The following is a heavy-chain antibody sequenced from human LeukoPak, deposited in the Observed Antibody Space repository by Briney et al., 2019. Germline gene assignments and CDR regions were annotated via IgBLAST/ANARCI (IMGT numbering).Heavy chain of an antibody. D-gene: IGHD4-11*01. J-gene: IGHJ4*02. Sequence: SQTLSLTCAISGDTVSSNNAVWNWIRQSPPRGLEWLGRTYYRSKWYNDYAVSVKSRITVNPDTSKNQFSLQLNSVTPDDTAVYYCARGNRAFDSWGQGTLVTVSS. CDR3: ARGNRAFDS. V-gene: IGHV6-1*01. CDR1: GDTVSSNNAV. CDR2: TYYRSKWYN.